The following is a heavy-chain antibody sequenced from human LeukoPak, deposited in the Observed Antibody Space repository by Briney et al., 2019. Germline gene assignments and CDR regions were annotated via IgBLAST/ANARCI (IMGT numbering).Heavy chain of an antibody. D-gene: IGHD3-10*01. CDR3: ARDRTMVRGVRLVDY. V-gene: IGHV1-18*01. CDR1: GYTFTSYG. J-gene: IGHJ4*02. Sequence: ASVKVSCKASGYTFTSYGISWVQQAPGQGLEWMGWISAYNGNTNYAQKLQGRVTMTTDTSTSTAYMELRSLRSDDTAVYYCARDRTMVRGVRLVDYWGQGTLVTVSS. CDR2: ISAYNGNT.